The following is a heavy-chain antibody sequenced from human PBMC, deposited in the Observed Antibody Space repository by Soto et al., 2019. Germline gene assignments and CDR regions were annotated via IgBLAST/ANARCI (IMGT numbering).Heavy chain of an antibody. CDR3: ARDRGCSGGRCSNFDY. CDR1: GFTFRAYW. Sequence: GGSLRLSCAASGFTFRAYWMSWVRQGPGKGLEWVANIKQDGSEKCYVDSVKGRFTISRDNAKNSLYPQMSSLRAEDTAMYYCARDRGCSGGRCSNFDYWGQGTLVTVSS. CDR2: IKQDGSEK. J-gene: IGHJ4*02. V-gene: IGHV3-7*01. D-gene: IGHD2-15*01.